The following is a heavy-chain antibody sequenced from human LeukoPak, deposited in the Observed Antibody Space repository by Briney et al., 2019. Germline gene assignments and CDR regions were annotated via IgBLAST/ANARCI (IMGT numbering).Heavy chain of an antibody. V-gene: IGHV3-30*03. CDR2: ISYDGSDE. Sequence: PGGSLRLSCAASGFTFSNYWMTWVRQAPGKGLEWVGVISYDGSDEYYTDSVKGRFTISRDNSKNTVYLQMNSLRADDTAVYYCARDFTPEWFDIHWGQGTLVTVS. D-gene: IGHD3-3*01. CDR1: GFTFSNYW. CDR3: ARDFTPEWFDIH. J-gene: IGHJ4*02.